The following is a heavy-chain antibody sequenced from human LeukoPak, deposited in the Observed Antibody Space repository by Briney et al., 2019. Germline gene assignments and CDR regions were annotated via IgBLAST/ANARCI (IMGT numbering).Heavy chain of an antibody. CDR2: ISSSGSTI. CDR1: GFTFSSYE. J-gene: IGHJ4*02. CDR3: ARSTPKLPGYYFDY. Sequence: GGSLRLSCAASGFTFSSYEMNWVRQAPGKGPEWVSYISSSGSTIYYADSVKGRFTISRDNAKNSLYLQMNSLRAEDTAVYYCARSTPKLPGYYFDYWGQGTLVTVSS. V-gene: IGHV3-48*03. D-gene: IGHD5-24*01.